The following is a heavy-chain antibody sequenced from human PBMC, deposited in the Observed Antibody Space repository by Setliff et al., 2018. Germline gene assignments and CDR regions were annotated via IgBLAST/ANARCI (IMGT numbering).Heavy chain of an antibody. CDR2: INPNSGNT. CDR1: GYTFTSYD. Sequence: GASVKVSCKASGYTFTSYDINWVRQATGQGLEWMGWINPNSGNTGYAQNFQGIVNMTRNTSISTAYMELSSLRFEDTAVYYRARGPRHNFWSGYYLVAVNYWGQGTLVTVSS. V-gene: IGHV1-8*02. J-gene: IGHJ4*02. D-gene: IGHD3-3*01. CDR3: ARGPRHNFWSGYYLVAVNY.